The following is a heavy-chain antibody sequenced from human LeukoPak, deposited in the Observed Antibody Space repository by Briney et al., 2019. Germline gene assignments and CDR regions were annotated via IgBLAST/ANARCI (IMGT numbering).Heavy chain of an antibody. CDR2: INPKSGGT. CDR3: ARASTVAGNHRPFDY. CDR1: GYTFTDYY. D-gene: IGHD6-19*01. Sequence: ASVKVSCKASGYTFTDYYIHWVRQAPGQDFEWMGWINPKSGGTEYAQKFQGRVTMTRDTSFSTAYMELSGLRYADTAVFYCARASTVAGNHRPFDYWGQGTLVTVSS. J-gene: IGHJ4*02. V-gene: IGHV1-2*02.